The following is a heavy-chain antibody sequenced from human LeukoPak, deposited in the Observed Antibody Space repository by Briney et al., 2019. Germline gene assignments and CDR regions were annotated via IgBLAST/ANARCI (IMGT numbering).Heavy chain of an antibody. CDR1: GFTFSSYA. V-gene: IGHV3-23*01. CDR3: AKDPPRTVRPVVANGY. Sequence: GGSLRLSCAASGFTFSSYAMSWVRQAPGKGLEWVSAISGSGGSTYYADSVKGRFTISRDNSKNTLYLQMNSLRAEDTAVYYCAKDPPRTVRPVVANGYWGQGTLVTVSS. J-gene: IGHJ4*02. D-gene: IGHD2-15*01. CDR2: ISGSGGST.